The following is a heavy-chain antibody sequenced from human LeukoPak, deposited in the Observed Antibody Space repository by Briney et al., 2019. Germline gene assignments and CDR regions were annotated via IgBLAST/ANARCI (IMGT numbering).Heavy chain of an antibody. J-gene: IGHJ4*02. Sequence: CAPTLVNPTQTLTLTCTVTGFSLTTSGVGVGWIRQPPGKARECFAPIYWDNDRRYSPSLRSSLPITTDTSKNQAVLTMTNIDPVDTTTYFCAHRVFQGGYWDSGKFDYWGQGAPVTVSS. V-gene: IGHV2-5*02. CDR1: GFSLTTSGVG. D-gene: IGHD2-8*02. CDR2: IYWDNDR. CDR3: AHRVFQGGYWDSGKFDY.